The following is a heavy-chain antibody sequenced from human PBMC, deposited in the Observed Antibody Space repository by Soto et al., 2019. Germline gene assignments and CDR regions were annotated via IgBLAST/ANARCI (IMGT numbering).Heavy chain of an antibody. Sequence: QVQLVESGGGVVKPGGSLRLSCAATGFRFNDYYMSWIRQAPGKGLEWVSYMSGSTTYTNYADSVKGRFTISRDSAKNSLYLQMNSLRAEDTAVYYCARDSTGGPNYFHSWGQGTLVTVSS. D-gene: IGHD2-8*02. J-gene: IGHJ4*02. CDR2: MSGSTTYT. V-gene: IGHV3-11*06. CDR3: ARDSTGGPNYFHS. CDR1: GFRFNDYY.